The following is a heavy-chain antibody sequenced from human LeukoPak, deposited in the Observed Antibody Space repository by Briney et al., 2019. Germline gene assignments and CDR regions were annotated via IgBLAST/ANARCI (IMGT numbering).Heavy chain of an antibody. CDR3: ARAQVIDYYDSSGYPYNWFDP. J-gene: IGHJ5*02. Sequence: ASVKVSCKASGYTFTSYYMHWVRQAPGQGLEWMGIINPIGGSTSYAQKFQGRVTMTRDTSTSTVYMELSSLRSEDTAVYYCARAQVIDYYDSSGYPYNWFDPWGQGTLVTVSS. V-gene: IGHV1-46*01. CDR1: GYTFTSYY. CDR2: INPIGGST. D-gene: IGHD3-22*01.